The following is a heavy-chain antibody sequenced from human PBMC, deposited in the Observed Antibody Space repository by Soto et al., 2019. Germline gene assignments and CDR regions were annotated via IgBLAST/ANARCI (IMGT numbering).Heavy chain of an antibody. D-gene: IGHD3-10*01. Sequence: QVPLVQSGAEVKKPGASVKVSCKASGYTFTSYGISWVRQAPGQGLVWMGWISAYNGNTNYAQKLQGRVTMTTDTSTSTAYMELRSLRSDDTAVYYCARDQNYYGSGSERDYWGQGTLVTVSS. V-gene: IGHV1-18*01. CDR2: ISAYNGNT. J-gene: IGHJ4*02. CDR1: GYTFTSYG. CDR3: ARDQNYYGSGSERDY.